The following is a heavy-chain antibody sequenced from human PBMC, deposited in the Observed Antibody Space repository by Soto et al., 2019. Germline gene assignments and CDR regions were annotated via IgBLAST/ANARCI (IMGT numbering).Heavy chain of an antibody. Sequence: ASVKVSCKASGYTFTSYGISWVRQAPGQGLEWMGWISAYNGNTNYAQKLQGRVTMITDTSTSTAYMELRSLRSDDTAVYYCAREMRPGSCSSTNCQNWFDPWGQGTLVTVSS. CDR2: ISAYNGNT. J-gene: IGHJ5*02. CDR1: GYTFTSYG. V-gene: IGHV1-18*01. D-gene: IGHD2-2*01. CDR3: AREMRPGSCSSTNCQNWFDP.